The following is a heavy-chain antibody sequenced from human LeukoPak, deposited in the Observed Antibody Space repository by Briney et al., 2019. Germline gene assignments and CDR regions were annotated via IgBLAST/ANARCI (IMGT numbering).Heavy chain of an antibody. CDR1: GFTFSSYG. CDR2: ISYDGSNK. D-gene: IGHD3-10*01. CDR3: AKDQNYGFDY. J-gene: IGHJ4*02. Sequence: GGSLRLSCAASGFTFSSYGMHLVRQAPGKGLEWVAVISYDGSNKYYADSVKGRFTISRDNSKSTLYLQMNSLRAEDTAVYYCAKDQNYGFDYWGQGTLVTVSS. V-gene: IGHV3-30*18.